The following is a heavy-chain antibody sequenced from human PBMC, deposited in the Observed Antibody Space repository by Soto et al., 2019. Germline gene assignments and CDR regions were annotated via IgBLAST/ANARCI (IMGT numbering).Heavy chain of an antibody. D-gene: IGHD6-19*01. CDR2: ISGSGGKA. CDR3: AKDRGGFAGGWEYLAV. J-gene: IGHJ1*01. Sequence: PSCSTRLCCAASGVSVDIYAVGRFTISWVRQAPGKGLERVSSISGSGGKAYYADSVKGRFTISRDNSKNTLHLQMNSLSAEDTAFYYCAKDRGGFAGGWEYLAVWGQGALVSVSS. CDR1: GVSVDIYAVGRFT. V-gene: IGHV3-23*01.